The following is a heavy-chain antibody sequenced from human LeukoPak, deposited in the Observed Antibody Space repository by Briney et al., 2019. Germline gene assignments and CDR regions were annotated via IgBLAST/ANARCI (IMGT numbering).Heavy chain of an antibody. D-gene: IGHD4-23*01. CDR2: INHSGST. Sequence: SETLSLTCAVYGGSFSGYYWSWIRQPPGKGLEWIGEINHSGSTNYNPSLKSRVTISVDTSKNQFSLKLSSVTAADTAVYYCARGPTTAVTPGRIFGFDYWGQGTLVTVSS. V-gene: IGHV4-34*01. J-gene: IGHJ4*02. CDR1: GGSFSGYY. CDR3: ARGPTTAVTPGRIFGFDY.